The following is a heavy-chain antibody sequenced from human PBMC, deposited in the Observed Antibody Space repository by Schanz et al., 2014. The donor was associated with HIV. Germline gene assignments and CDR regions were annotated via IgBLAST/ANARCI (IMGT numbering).Heavy chain of an antibody. CDR1: GFNFRSSG. D-gene: IGHD4-17*01. CDR3: AKGGRAVTTWTYFDY. CDR2: ISYDGSNK. Sequence: QVQLVESGGGVVQPGRSLRLSCAASGFNFRSSGMHWVRQAPAKGLEWVAVISYDGSNKYYADSVKGRFTIARDNSKNTLYLQMNSLRPEDTAVYYCAKGGRAVTTWTYFDYWGQGTLVTVSS. J-gene: IGHJ4*02. V-gene: IGHV3-30*18.